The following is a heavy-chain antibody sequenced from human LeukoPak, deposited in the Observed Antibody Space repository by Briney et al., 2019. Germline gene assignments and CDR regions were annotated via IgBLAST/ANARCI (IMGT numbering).Heavy chain of an antibody. CDR1: GFTFSNYA. V-gene: IGHV3-23*01. J-gene: IGHJ4*02. CDR2: ITGSGGNT. Sequence: GASLRLSCAASGFTFSNYAMSWVRQAPGKGLEWVSAITGSGGNTYYADSVKGRFTTSRDNSKNTVFLQMNSLRAEDTAVYYCAKWGDYDVLTGYYVSDYWGQGTLVTVSS. CDR3: AKWGDYDVLTGYYVSDY. D-gene: IGHD3-9*01.